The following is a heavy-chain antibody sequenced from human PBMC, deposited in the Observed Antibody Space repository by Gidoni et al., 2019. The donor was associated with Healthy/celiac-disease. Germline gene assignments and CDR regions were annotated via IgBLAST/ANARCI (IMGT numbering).Heavy chain of an antibody. V-gene: IGHV3-48*03. Sequence: EVKLVESGGGLVKPGGSLRPSCEACGFPFSSYEMNWVRQSPGKGLEWVSYISSSGSTIYYADSVKGRFTISRDNAKNSLYLQMNSLRAEDTAVYYCARDGFGSGWEYYFDYWGQGTLVTVSS. D-gene: IGHD6-19*01. J-gene: IGHJ4*02. CDR1: GFPFSSYE. CDR3: ARDGFGSGWEYYFDY. CDR2: ISSSGSTI.